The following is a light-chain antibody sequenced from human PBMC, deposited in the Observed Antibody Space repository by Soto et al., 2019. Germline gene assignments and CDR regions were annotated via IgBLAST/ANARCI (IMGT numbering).Light chain of an antibody. CDR2: EDN. CDR1: SGSIASNY. CDR3: QSYDSSNFV. V-gene: IGLV6-57*04. J-gene: IGLJ1*01. Sequence: NFMLTQPHSVSESPGKTVTISCTRSSGSIASNYVQWYQQRPGSAPTTVIYEDNQRPSGDPDRFSGSIDSSSNSASLTISGLKTEDEADYYCQSYDSSNFVFGTGTKVTVL.